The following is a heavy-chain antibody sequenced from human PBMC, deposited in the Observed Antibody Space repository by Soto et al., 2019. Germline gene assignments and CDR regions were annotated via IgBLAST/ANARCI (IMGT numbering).Heavy chain of an antibody. J-gene: IGHJ4*02. V-gene: IGHV3-9*01. CDR1: GFTFDDYA. CDR3: AKGGSSAVAGNCYFDY. CDR2: ISWNSGSI. Sequence: EVQLVESGGGLVQPGRSLRVSCAASGFTFDDYAMHWVRQAPGKGLEWVSGISWNSGSIGYADSVKGRFTISRDNAKNSLYLQMNSLRAEDTVLYYCAKGGSSAVAGNCYFDYWGQGTLVTVSS. D-gene: IGHD6-19*01.